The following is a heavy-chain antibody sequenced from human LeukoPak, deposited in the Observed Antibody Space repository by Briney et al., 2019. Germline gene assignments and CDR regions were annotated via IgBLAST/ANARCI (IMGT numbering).Heavy chain of an antibody. Sequence: SETLSLNCAVYGGSFSGYYWSWIRQPPGKGLEWIGEINHSGSTNYNPSLKSRVTISVDTSKNQFSLKLSSVTAADTAVYYCARGLRFPRFLTLRNWFDPWGQGTLVTVSS. CDR1: GGSFSGYY. CDR2: INHSGST. D-gene: IGHD3-9*01. J-gene: IGHJ5*02. V-gene: IGHV4-34*01. CDR3: ARGLRFPRFLTLRNWFDP.